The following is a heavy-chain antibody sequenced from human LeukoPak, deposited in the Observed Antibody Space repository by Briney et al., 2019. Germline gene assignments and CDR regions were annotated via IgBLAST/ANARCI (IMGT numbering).Heavy chain of an antibody. Sequence: ASVKVSCKASGGTFSSYAISWVRQAPGQGLEWMGGIIPIFGTANYAQKFQGRVTITADKSTSTAYVELSSLRSEDTAVYYCASGVFYDILTGPHYYYGMDVWGKGTTVTVSS. CDR1: GGTFSSYA. D-gene: IGHD3-9*01. CDR2: IIPIFGTA. CDR3: ASGVFYDILTGPHYYYGMDV. V-gene: IGHV1-69*06. J-gene: IGHJ6*04.